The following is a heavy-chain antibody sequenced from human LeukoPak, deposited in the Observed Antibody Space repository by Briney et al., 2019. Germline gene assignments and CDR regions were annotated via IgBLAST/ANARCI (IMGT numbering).Heavy chain of an antibody. CDR2: MNPNSGNT. CDR1: GYTFTSYD. V-gene: IGHV1-8*02. J-gene: IGHJ4*02. Sequence: ASVKVSCKASGYTFTSYDINWVRQATGQGLEWMGWMNPNSGNTGYAQKFQGRVTMTTDTSTNTAYMELRSLRSDDTAVYYCAREGLGELTLDYWGQGTLVTVSS. D-gene: IGHD3-16*01. CDR3: AREGLGELTLDY.